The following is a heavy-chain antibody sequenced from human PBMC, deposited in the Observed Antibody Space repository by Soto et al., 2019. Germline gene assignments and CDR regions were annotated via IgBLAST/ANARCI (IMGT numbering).Heavy chain of an antibody. CDR2: IYYTGNT. V-gene: IGHV4-31*03. Sequence: QVQLQESGPGLVKPSQTLSLTCTVSGGSISSGGTGSYWTWIRQLPGKGLEWIGYIYYTGNTYYNPSLKSRPTNSIDTSENQFSLKLTSVTAADTAVYFCASGHDAYKVRYWGQGTLVTVSS. CDR1: GGSISSGGTGSY. D-gene: IGHD1-1*01. J-gene: IGHJ4*02. CDR3: ASGHDAYKVRY.